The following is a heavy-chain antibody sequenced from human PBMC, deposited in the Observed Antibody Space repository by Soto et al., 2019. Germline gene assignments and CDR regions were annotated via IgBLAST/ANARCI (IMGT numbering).Heavy chain of an antibody. CDR2: ISSSSSYI. CDR1: GFTFSSYE. D-gene: IGHD6-6*01. CDR3: ARDLDSSSPDY. J-gene: IGHJ4*02. V-gene: IGHV3-21*01. Sequence: GGSLRLSCAVSGFTFSSYEMNWVRQAPGKGLEWVSSISSSSSYIYYADSVKGRFTISRDNAKNSLYLQMNSLRAEDTAVYYCARDLDSSSPDYWGQGTLVTVSS.